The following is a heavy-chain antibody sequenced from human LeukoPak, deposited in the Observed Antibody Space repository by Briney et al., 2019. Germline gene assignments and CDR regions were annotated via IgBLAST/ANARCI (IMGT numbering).Heavy chain of an antibody. V-gene: IGHV3-33*01. J-gene: IGHJ4*02. CDR2: IWYDGSNK. Sequence: GGSLRLSCAASGFTFSSYGLHWVRQAPGKGLEWVAVIWYDGSNKYYADSAKGRFTISRDNSKNTLYLQMNSLRAEDTAVYYCARDKFGYSSALDYWGQGTLVTVSS. D-gene: IGHD6-19*01. CDR1: GFTFSSYG. CDR3: ARDKFGYSSALDY.